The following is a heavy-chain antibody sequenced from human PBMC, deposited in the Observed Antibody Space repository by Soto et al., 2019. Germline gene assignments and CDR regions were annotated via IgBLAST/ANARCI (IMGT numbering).Heavy chain of an antibody. Sequence: EVQLLESGGGLVQPGGSLRLSCAASGFTFSNYAVTWVRQAPGKGLEWVSTISGSGGSTYYADSVKGRFTISRDNSKNTLYLQMNSLRAEDTAVYYCAKAQGRRWYDLDYWGQGTLVTVSS. D-gene: IGHD1-1*01. J-gene: IGHJ4*02. CDR1: GFTFSNYA. CDR3: AKAQGRRWYDLDY. CDR2: ISGSGGST. V-gene: IGHV3-23*01.